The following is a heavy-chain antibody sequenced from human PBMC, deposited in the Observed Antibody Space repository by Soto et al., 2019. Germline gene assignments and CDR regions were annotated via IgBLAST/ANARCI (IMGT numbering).Heavy chain of an antibody. V-gene: IGHV3-23*01. CDR2: ISGSGGST. CDR3: AKDRGPYSSSCPLITPTFDY. CDR1: GFTFSSYA. D-gene: IGHD6-13*01. Sequence: GGSLRLSCAASGFTFSSYAMSWVRQAPGKGLEWVSAISGSGGSTYYADSVKGRFTISRDNSKNTLYLQMNSLRAEDTAVYYCAKDRGPYSSSCPLITPTFDYWGQGTLVTVSS. J-gene: IGHJ4*02.